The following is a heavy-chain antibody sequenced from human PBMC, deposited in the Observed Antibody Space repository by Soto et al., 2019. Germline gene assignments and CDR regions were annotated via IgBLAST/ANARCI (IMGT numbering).Heavy chain of an antibody. J-gene: IGHJ4*02. Sequence: GESLKTSCQVSGYTFTIYWIGWVRQLPGKGLEWRGIIYPSDYDTRYSPSFQGQVTISADQSINTAYLQRDSLKASDTAIYYCARPANTVADHFDLWGQGTPVTVSS. V-gene: IGHV5-51*01. CDR2: IYPSDYDT. D-gene: IGHD4-17*01. CDR3: ARPANTVADHFDL. CDR1: GYTFTIYW.